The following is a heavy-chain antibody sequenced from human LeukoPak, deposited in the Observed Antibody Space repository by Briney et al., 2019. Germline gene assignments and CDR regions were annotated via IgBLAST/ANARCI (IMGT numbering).Heavy chain of an antibody. CDR2: ISYDGSNK. D-gene: IGHD6-25*01. CDR1: GFTFSSYA. CDR3: ARAESGYGLFDY. Sequence: PGRSLRLSCAAPGFTFSSYAMHWVRQAPGKGLEWVAVISYDGSNKYYADSVKGRFTISRDNSKNTLYLQMNSLRAEDTAVYYCARAESGYGLFDYWGQGTLVTVSS. J-gene: IGHJ4*02. V-gene: IGHV3-30*04.